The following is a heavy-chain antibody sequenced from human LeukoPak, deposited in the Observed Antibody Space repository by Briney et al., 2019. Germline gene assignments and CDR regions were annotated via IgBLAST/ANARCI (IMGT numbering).Heavy chain of an antibody. CDR1: GYTFTDYY. V-gene: IGHV1-69-2*01. D-gene: IGHD5-24*01. CDR2: VDPEDGET. J-gene: IGHJ4*02. Sequence: ASVKVSCXVSGYTFTDYYMHWVQQAPGKGLEWMGLVDPEDGETIYAEKFQVRVTITADTSTDTAYMELSGLRSEDTAVYYCATGSVEMATNTLDYWGQGTLVTVSS. CDR3: ATGSVEMATNTLDY.